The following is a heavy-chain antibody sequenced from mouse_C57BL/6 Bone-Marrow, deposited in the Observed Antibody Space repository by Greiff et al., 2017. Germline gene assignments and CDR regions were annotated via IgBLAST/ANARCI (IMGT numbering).Heavy chain of an antibody. CDR1: GYTFTSYG. CDR2: IYPRSGNT. J-gene: IGHJ4*01. CDR3: AREATTVVARYAMDY. D-gene: IGHD1-1*01. V-gene: IGHV1-81*01. Sequence: QVQLQQSGAELARPGASVKLSCKASGYTFTSYGISWVKQSTGQGLEWIGEIYPRSGNTYYNEKFKGKATLTADKSSSTAYMELRSLTSEDSAVYFCAREATTVVARYAMDYWGQGTSVTVSS.